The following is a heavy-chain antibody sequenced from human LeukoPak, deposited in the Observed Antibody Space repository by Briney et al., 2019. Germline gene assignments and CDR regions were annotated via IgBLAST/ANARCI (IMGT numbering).Heavy chain of an antibody. Sequence: GGSLRLSCAASGFTFSSYGMHWVRQAPGKGLVWVSRINSDGSSTSYADSVKGRFTISRDNAKNTLYLQMNSLRAEDTAVYYCASAPDYSSGWYLDYWGQGTLVTVSS. CDR2: INSDGSST. CDR1: GFTFSSYG. J-gene: IGHJ4*02. D-gene: IGHD6-19*01. V-gene: IGHV3-74*01. CDR3: ASAPDYSSGWYLDY.